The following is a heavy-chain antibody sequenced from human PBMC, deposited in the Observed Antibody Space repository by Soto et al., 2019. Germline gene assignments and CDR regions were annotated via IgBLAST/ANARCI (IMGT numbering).Heavy chain of an antibody. V-gene: IGHV1-8*01. Sequence: QVQLVQSGAEVKKPGASVKVSCKASGYTFTSYDIIWVRQATGQGLEWMGWMNPSTGNTDSAEKFQGRLTMTRNTSIITVYMELSSLSFEDTAVYYCATGRIIVAGGFDPWGQGTLVTVSS. CDR3: ATGRIIVAGGFDP. CDR1: GYTFTSYD. D-gene: IGHD6-19*01. J-gene: IGHJ5*02. CDR2: MNPSTGNT.